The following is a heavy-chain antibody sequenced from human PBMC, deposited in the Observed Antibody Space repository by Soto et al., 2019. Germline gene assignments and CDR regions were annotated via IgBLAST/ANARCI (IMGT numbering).Heavy chain of an antibody. Sequence: QITLKESGPTLVKPTQTLTLTCTFSGFSLTTSGVGVGWIRQPPGKALEWLAFLYWDDDKRYSPSLKSRLTITVDPANNQLVLTMTNMDPVDTGTYFCAHPSGRPGDYWGQGTLVTVSS. CDR1: GFSLTTSGVG. D-gene: IGHD3-10*01. CDR3: AHPSGRPGDY. V-gene: IGHV2-5*02. CDR2: LYWDDDK. J-gene: IGHJ4*02.